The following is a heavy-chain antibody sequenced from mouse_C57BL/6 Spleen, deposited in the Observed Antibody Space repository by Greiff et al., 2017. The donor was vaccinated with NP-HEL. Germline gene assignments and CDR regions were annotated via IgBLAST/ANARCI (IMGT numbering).Heavy chain of an antibody. CDR2: IYPGSGST. Sequence: VQLQQPGAELVKPGASVKMSCKASGYTFTSYWITWVKQRPGQGLEWIGDIYPGSGSTNYNEKFKSKATLTVDTSSSTAYMQLSSLTSEDSAVDYCANYYGSSGPWFAYWGQGTLVTVSA. J-gene: IGHJ3*01. D-gene: IGHD1-1*01. V-gene: IGHV1-55*01. CDR3: ANYYGSSGPWFAY. CDR1: GYTFTSYW.